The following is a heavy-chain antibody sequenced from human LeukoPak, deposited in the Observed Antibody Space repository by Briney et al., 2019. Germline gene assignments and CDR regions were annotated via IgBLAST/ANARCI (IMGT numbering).Heavy chain of an antibody. CDR2: LSGSGRLV. Sequence: PGGSLTLSCAASGYGFSSGTMNWVRQAPGKALEWVSSLSGSGRLVWYAASVKGRFTISRDNAANSLFLQMNSLRVEDTAVYYCARDLQTGLAFDAWGQEPVDAVSS. CDR3: ARDLQTGLAFDA. J-gene: IGHJ3*01. CDR1: GYGFSSGT. D-gene: IGHD7-27*01. V-gene: IGHV3-21*06.